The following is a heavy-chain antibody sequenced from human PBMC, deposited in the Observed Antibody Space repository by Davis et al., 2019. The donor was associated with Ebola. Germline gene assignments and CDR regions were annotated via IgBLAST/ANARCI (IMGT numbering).Heavy chain of an antibody. CDR1: GYTFITYY. V-gene: IGHV1-46*01. J-gene: IGHJ4*02. Sequence: ASVKVSCKASGYTFITYYIHWVRQAPGQGLEWMGIINPSGGSTTYAQKFQGRVTITADKSTSTAYMELSSLRSEDTAVYYCAGPSGYDPDYWGQGTLVTVSS. CDR3: AGPSGYDPDY. D-gene: IGHD5-12*01. CDR2: INPSGGST.